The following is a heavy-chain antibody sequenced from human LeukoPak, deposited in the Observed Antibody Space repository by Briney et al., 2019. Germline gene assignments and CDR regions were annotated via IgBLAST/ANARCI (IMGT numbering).Heavy chain of an antibody. Sequence: GGSLRLSCAASGFTFSSYWVTWVRQAPGKGLEWVSVIYGGGKTYYADSVKGRFTLSRDNSKNMLFLQMNGLRVEDTAVYYCARDQATMIRNGFDVWGQGTTVTVSS. J-gene: IGHJ6*02. V-gene: IGHV3-53*01. CDR3: ARDQATMIRNGFDV. CDR1: GFTFSSYW. D-gene: IGHD3-10*01. CDR2: IYGGGKT.